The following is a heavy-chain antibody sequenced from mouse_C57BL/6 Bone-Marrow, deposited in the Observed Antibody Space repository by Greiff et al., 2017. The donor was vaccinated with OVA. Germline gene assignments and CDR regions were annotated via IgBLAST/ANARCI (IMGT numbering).Heavy chain of an antibody. J-gene: IGHJ2*01. CDR1: GYTFTDHT. D-gene: IGHD3-2*02. CDR3: ARGTAQATYYFDY. CDR2: IYPRDGST. V-gene: IGHV1-78*01. Sequence: VKLQESDAELVKPGASVKISCKVSGYTFTDHTIHWMKQRPEQGLEWIGYIYPRDGSTKYNEKFKGKATLTADKSSSTAYMQLNSLTSEDSAVYFCARGTAQATYYFDYWGQGTTLTVSS.